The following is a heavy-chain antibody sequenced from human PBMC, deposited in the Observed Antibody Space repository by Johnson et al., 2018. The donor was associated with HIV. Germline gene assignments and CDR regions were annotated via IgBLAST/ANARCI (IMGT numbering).Heavy chain of an antibody. CDR1: GFTFSSYG. D-gene: IGHD4-17*01. J-gene: IGHJ3*02. V-gene: IGHV3-33*01. CDR2: IWYDGSNE. CDR3: ARDYGDDEVPDAFDI. Sequence: QVQLVESGGGVVQPGRSLRLSCAASGFTFSSYGMHWVRQAPGKGLEWVAVIWYDGSNEHYADSVKGRFTISRDNSKNTLYLQMGSLRAEDMAVYYCARDYGDDEVPDAFDIWGQGTMVTVSS.